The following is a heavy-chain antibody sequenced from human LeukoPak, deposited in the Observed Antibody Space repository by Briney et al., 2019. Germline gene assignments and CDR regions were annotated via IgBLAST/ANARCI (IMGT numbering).Heavy chain of an antibody. CDR2: INYRGSP. D-gene: IGHD2-2*01. V-gene: IGHV4-31*03. CDR1: GGSITSGGYY. Sequence: SETLSLTCSVSGGSITSGGYYWNWIRQHPGKGLEWIGYINYRGSPDYNPSLKSRLSISLDTSRNQFSLKLTSVTAADTAVYYCARDVPKRAPYGVDVWGQGTTVTVSS. J-gene: IGHJ6*02. CDR3: ARDVPKRAPYGVDV.